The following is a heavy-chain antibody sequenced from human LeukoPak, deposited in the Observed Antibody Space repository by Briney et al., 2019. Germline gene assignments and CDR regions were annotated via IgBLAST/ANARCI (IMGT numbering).Heavy chain of an antibody. CDR2: ISGGGGST. CDR1: GFIFGAYA. Sequence: GGSLRLSCAASGFIFGAYALSWVRQAPGKGLECVSAISGGGGSTYYADSVKGRFTISRDNSKNTLFLQMNSLRAEDTAVYYCAKEAQGCSITSCYFDSWGQGTLVTVSS. J-gene: IGHJ4*02. V-gene: IGHV3-23*01. D-gene: IGHD2-2*01. CDR3: AKEAQGCSITSCYFDS.